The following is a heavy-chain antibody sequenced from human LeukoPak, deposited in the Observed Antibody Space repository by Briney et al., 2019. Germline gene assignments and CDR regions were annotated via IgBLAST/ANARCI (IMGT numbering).Heavy chain of an antibody. Sequence: TGGSLRLSCAASGFTFSSYWMSWVRQAPGKGLEWVANIKQDGSAKYYVDSAKGRFTISRDNAKNSLYLQMNSLRAEDTAVYYCARELRYIDWFPEDVFDIWGQGTMVTVSS. V-gene: IGHV3-7*05. CDR3: ARELRYIDWFPEDVFDI. CDR2: IKQDGSAK. CDR1: GFTFSSYW. J-gene: IGHJ3*02. D-gene: IGHD3-9*01.